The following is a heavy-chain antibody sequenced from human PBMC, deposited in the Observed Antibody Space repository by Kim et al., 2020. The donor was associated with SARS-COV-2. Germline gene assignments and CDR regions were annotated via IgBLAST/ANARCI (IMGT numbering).Heavy chain of an antibody. CDR2: ISSSSSTI. J-gene: IGHJ6*04. V-gene: IGHV3-48*01. Sequence: GGSLRLSCAASGFTFSSYSMNWVRQAPGKGLEWVSYISSSSSTIYYADSVKGRFTISRDNAKNSLYLQMNSLRAEDTAVYYCAREPPNYYGSGSYFTHYYYGMDVWGKGPTVTVSS. CDR3: AREPPNYYGSGSYFTHYYYGMDV. CDR1: GFTFSSYS. D-gene: IGHD3-10*01.